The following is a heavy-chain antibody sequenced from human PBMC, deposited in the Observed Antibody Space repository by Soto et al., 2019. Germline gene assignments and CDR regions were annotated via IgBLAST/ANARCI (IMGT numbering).Heavy chain of an antibody. D-gene: IGHD6-6*01. CDR1: GYTLTSYD. J-gene: IGHJ4*02. CDR3: ARGDWGVAARLSF. Sequence: QVQLVQSVAEVKKPGASVKVSCKASGYTLTSYDINWARQAPGQGLEWMGWMNHNSGNTGYAQKVQGRVTMTRNTSISTAYMELSSQRSEETAVYYCARGDWGVAARLSFWGQGTLVTVSS. V-gene: IGHV1-8*01. CDR2: MNHNSGNT.